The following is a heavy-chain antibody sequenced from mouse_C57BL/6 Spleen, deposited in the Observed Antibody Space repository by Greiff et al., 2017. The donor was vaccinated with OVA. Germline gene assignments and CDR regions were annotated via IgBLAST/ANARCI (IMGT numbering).Heavy chain of an antibody. CDR3: ARTAQATPGLAY. V-gene: IGHV1-82*01. J-gene: IGHJ3*01. CDR2: IYPGDGDT. D-gene: IGHD3-2*02. CDR1: GYAFSSSW. Sequence: VHLVESGPELVKPGASVKISCKASGYAFSSSWMNWVKQRPGKGLEWIGRIYPGDGDTNYNGKFKGKATLTADKSSSTAYVQLSSLTSEDSAVYFGARTAQATPGLAYWGQGTLVTVSA.